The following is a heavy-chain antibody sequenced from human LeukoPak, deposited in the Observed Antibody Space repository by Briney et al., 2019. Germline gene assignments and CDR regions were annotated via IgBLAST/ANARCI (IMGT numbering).Heavy chain of an antibody. CDR2: INWSGGST. V-gene: IGHV3-20*04. CDR1: GFAFDDHG. CDR3: ARAPITSPFYFDY. D-gene: IGHD2-2*01. J-gene: IGHJ4*02. Sequence: GSLRLSCTASGFAFDDHGMSWVRQVPGKGLEWLSGINWSGGSTGYADPLRGRFTISRDNAKNSLYLQMDSLRAEDTALYYCARAPITSPFYFDYWGQGTLVTVSS.